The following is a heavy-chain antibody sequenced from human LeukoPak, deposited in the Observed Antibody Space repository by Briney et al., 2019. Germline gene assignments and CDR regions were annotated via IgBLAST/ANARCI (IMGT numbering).Heavy chain of an antibody. V-gene: IGHV4-59*12. D-gene: IGHD6-25*01. Sequence: SETLSLTCTVSGGSISSYYWSWIRQPPGKGLEWIGYIYHSGSTYYNPSLKSRVTISVDRSKNQFSLKLSSVTAADTAVYYCASSIAAATWYFDLWDRGTLVTVSS. CDR3: ASSIAAATWYFDL. CDR2: IYHSGST. CDR1: GGSISSYY. J-gene: IGHJ2*01.